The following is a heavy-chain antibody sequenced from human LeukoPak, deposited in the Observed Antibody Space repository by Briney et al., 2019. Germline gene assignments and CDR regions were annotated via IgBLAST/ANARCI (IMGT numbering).Heavy chain of an antibody. Sequence: SETLTLTCTVPGGSISSYYWSWLRQPPGKGLEWFGYIYYSGSTNYKPSLKSRVTISVDTSKNQFSLKLSSVTAADTAVYYCARDSSGWYHWFDPWGQGTLVTVSS. J-gene: IGHJ5*02. CDR3: ARDSSGWYHWFDP. CDR2: IYYSGST. D-gene: IGHD6-19*01. V-gene: IGHV4-59*01. CDR1: GGSISSYY.